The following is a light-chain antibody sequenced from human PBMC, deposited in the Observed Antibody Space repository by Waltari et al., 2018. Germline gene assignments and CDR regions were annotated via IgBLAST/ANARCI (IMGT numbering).Light chain of an antibody. V-gene: IGKV1-12*01. J-gene: IGKJ4*01. Sequence: DIQMTQSPSSGSASVGDRVTLTCRASQDIGSWLAGYKQKPGKAPNLLLYTASSLESGGPSRFSGSGYGTDFTLTINSLRPEDFATYSCLQVSSFPVTFGGGTKVEV. CDR1: QDIGSW. CDR2: TAS. CDR3: LQVSSFPVT.